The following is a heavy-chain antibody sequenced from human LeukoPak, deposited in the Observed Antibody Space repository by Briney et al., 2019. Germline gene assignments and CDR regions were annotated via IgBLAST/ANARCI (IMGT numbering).Heavy chain of an antibody. D-gene: IGHD3-22*01. CDR1: GGSISNSY. V-gene: IGHV4-4*07. Sequence: KASETLSLTCTVSGGSISNSYWSCIRQPAGKGLEWIGRIYSSGSTDYNPSLKSRVTMSVDTSKNHFSLKLSSVTAADTAVYFCTKSPLILQNWFDPWGQGTLVTVSS. J-gene: IGHJ5*02. CDR2: IYSSGST. CDR3: TKSPLILQNWFDP.